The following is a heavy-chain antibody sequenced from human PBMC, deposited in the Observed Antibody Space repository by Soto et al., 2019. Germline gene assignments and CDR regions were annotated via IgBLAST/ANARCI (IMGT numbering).Heavy chain of an antibody. CDR2: INPSGGST. V-gene: IGHV1-46*01. J-gene: IGHJ6*04. CDR3: ARDLAAMGYYYGMDV. D-gene: IGHD5-18*01. CDR1: GYTFTSYY. Sequence: ASVKVSCKASGYTFTSYYMHWVRQAPGQGLEWMGIINPSGGSTSYAQKFQGRVTMTRDTSTSTVYMELSSLRSEDTAVYYCARDLAAMGYYYGMDVWGKGTTVTVSS.